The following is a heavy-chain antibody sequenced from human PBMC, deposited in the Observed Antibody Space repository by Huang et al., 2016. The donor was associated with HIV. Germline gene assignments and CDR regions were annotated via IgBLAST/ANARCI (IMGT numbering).Heavy chain of an antibody. CDR2: SSSSSSTI. CDR1: GFTFSRYS. D-gene: IGHD3-3*01. Sequence: EVQLVESGGGLVQPGGSLRLTCAASGFTFSRYSRNWVRQAPGKGLEWVSYSSSSSSTIYYVDSVKGRFTISRDNAKNSLSLQMNSLRDEDTAVYDCARNDFWSGNDWYFDLWGRGTLVTVSS. V-gene: IGHV3-48*02. J-gene: IGHJ2*01. CDR3: ARNDFWSGNDWYFDL.